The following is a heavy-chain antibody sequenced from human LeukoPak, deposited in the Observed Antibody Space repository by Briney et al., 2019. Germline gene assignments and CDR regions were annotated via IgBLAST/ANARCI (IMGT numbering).Heavy chain of an antibody. D-gene: IGHD6-19*01. CDR1: RHIFTSYC. J-gene: IGHJ4*02. Sequence: GESLKISCKGSRHIFTSYCIAWVRQMPGKGLEWMGIMYPGDSDARYSPSFQGQVTISADRSISTAYLQWSSLKASDTAMYFCASRPLADGYYFEYWGQGTLVTVSS. CDR3: ASRPLADGYYFEY. V-gene: IGHV5-51*01. CDR2: MYPGDSDA.